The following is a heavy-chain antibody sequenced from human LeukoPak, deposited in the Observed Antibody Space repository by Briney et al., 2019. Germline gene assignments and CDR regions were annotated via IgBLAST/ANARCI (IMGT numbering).Heavy chain of an antibody. CDR1: GFIFSNYA. Sequence: GGSLRLSCKASGFIFSNYAMSWVRQAPGKGLQWVSIIAGSGGNSYYTDSVKGRFTLSRDNSKNTLFLQMNSLRAEDTAVYFCAKKSLWSGPFDYWAREAWSLSSQ. CDR3: AKKSLWSGPFDY. J-gene: IGHJ4*02. V-gene: IGHV3-23*01. D-gene: IGHD3-3*01. CDR2: IAGSGGNS.